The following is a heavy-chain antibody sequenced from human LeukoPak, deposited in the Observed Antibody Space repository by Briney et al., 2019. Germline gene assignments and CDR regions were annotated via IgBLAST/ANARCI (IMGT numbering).Heavy chain of an antibody. V-gene: IGHV3-15*01. CDR2: IKSKTDGGTT. D-gene: IGHD4-17*01. J-gene: IGHJ4*02. Sequence: GGSLSLSCASSGLTLSNAWMRWVRQAPGKGREGVGRIKSKTDGGTTDYDAHVKGRFTISRDDSKNTLYLQMNSLKTEDTAAYYCTTDLAVTRNYWGQGTLVTVSS. CDR3: TTDLAVTRNY. CDR1: GLTLSNAW.